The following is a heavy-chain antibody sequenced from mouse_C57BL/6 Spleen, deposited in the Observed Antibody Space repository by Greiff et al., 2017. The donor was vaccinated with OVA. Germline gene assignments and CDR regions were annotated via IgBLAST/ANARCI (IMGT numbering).Heavy chain of an antibody. V-gene: IGHV1-64*01. CDR3: ARSYYGSSPYDAMDY. CDR2: IHPTSGST. CDR1: GSTFTSYW. J-gene: IGHJ4*01. D-gene: IGHD1-1*01. Sequence: QVQLQQPGAELVKPGASVKLSCKASGSTFTSYWMPWVKQRPGQGLEWIGMIHPTSGSTNYNEKFQSKATLTVDKSSSPAYMQLSSLTSEDSAVDYGARSYYGSSPYDAMDYWGQGTSVTVSS.